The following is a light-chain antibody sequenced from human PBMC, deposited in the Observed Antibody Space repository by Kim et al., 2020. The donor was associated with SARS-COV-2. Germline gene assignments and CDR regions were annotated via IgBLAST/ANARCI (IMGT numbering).Light chain of an antibody. J-gene: IGKJ2*01. CDR3: QQYHTYPYT. CDR2: MAS. CDR1: LGISSW. V-gene: IGKV1-5*03. Sequence: IQMTQSPSTLSASVGDRVTITCRASLGISSWLAWYQQKPRRAPKLLIYMASSLESGVPSRFTGSGSGTEFTLTISSLQPDDLGTYSCQQYHTYPYTFGQGTKLEI.